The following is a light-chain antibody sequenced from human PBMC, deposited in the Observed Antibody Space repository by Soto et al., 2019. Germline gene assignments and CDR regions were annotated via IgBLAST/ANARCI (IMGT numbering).Light chain of an antibody. CDR3: QQFHSYPLP. CDR1: QGIASS. CDR2: AAS. V-gene: IGKV1-9*01. Sequence: DIPLTQSPSFLSASVGDRVTITCRASQGIASSLAWYQQKAGKAPNLLIDAASTLESGVPSRFSGSGSGTEFTLTISSLQPEDFAIYYCQQFHSYPLPFGGGTKVEIK. J-gene: IGKJ4*01.